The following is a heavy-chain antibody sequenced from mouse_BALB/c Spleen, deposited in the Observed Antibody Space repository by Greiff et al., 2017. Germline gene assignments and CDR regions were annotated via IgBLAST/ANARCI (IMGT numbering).Heavy chain of an antibody. J-gene: IGHJ4*01. CDR2: ISSGGGST. D-gene: IGHD2-14*01. CDR3: ARHGYYRYDDAMDY. CDR1: GFAFSSYD. Sequence: DVMLVESGGGLVKPGGSLKLSCAASGFAFSSYDMSWVRQTPEKRLEWVAYISSGGGSTYYPDTVKGRFTISRDNAKNTLYLQMSSLKSEDTAMYYCARHGYYRYDDAMDYWGQGTSDTVSS. V-gene: IGHV5-12-1*01.